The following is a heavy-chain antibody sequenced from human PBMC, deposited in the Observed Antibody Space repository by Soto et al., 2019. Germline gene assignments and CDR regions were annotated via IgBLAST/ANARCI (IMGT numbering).Heavy chain of an antibody. CDR1: GGSISGADYY. Sequence: SETLSLTCNVSGGSISGADYYWSWIRQHPGKGLEWIGYIFYSGTSYYNYNSSLKSRLFMSLDSSKNNFYLKLTSVTAADTAVYYCARTRGSSFFDFWGPGTLVT. CDR2: IFYSGTS. J-gene: IGHJ4*02. D-gene: IGHD2-15*01. V-gene: IGHV4-31*03. CDR3: ARTRGSSFFDF.